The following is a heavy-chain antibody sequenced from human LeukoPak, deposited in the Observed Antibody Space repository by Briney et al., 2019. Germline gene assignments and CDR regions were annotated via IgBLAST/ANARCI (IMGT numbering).Heavy chain of an antibody. D-gene: IGHD6-13*01. CDR2: ISGSGGST. V-gene: IGHV3-23*01. CDR1: GFTFSSYG. J-gene: IGHJ4*02. CDR3: AKDRAGGTIVDY. Sequence: GGSLRLSCAASGFTFSSYGMSWVRQAPGKGLEWVSAISGSGGSTYYADSVKGRFTISRDNSKNTLYLQMNSLRAEDTAVYYCAKDRAGGTIVDYWGQGTLVTVSS.